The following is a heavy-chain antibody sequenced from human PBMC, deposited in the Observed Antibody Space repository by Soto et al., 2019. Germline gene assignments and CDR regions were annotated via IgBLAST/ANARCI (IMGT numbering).Heavy chain of an antibody. CDR1: GGSISDYQ. J-gene: IGHJ4*02. D-gene: IGHD3-16*02. CDR2: IYYSGRT. Sequence: QVQLQESGPGLVKPSETLSLTCSVSGGSISDYQWNWIRQPPGKGLEWIGYIYYSGRTNYSPSLKSRVPISLDTSTKLFSLRLRSVTAADTAVYYCARMRGLGEISPYFEYWGQGALVTVSS. V-gene: IGHV4-59*01. CDR3: ARMRGLGEISPYFEY.